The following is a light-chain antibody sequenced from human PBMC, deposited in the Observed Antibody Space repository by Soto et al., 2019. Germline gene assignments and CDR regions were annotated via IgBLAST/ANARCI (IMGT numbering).Light chain of an antibody. V-gene: IGKV3-20*01. CDR3: QQYGSSSYT. CDR2: AAS. Sequence: EIVLTQSPGTLSLSPGERATLSCRASQSISSSYLAWYQQKPGQAPRLLIYAASSRATGIPDRFSGSGSETDFTLTISRLEPEDVAVYYCQQYGSSSYTFGQGTQLEIK. CDR1: QSISSSY. J-gene: IGKJ2*01.